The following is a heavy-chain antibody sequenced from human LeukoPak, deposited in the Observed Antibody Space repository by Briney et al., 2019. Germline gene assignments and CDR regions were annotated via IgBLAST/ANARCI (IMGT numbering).Heavy chain of an antibody. CDR1: GGSISSGSYY. Sequence: SQTLSLTCTVSGGSISSGSYYWSWIRQPAGKGLEWIGRIYTSGSTNYNPSLKSRVTISVDTSKNQFSLKLSSVTAADTAVYYCASSALEFRWGVRSVDKNWFDPWGQGTLVTVSS. V-gene: IGHV4-61*02. CDR2: IYTSGST. CDR3: ASSALEFRWGVRSVDKNWFDP. J-gene: IGHJ5*02. D-gene: IGHD3-10*01.